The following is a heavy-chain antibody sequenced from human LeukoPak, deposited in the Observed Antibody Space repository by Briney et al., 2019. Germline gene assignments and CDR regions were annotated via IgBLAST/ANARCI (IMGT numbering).Heavy chain of an antibody. Sequence: PGRSLRLSCAASGFIFSNCGMHWVRQAPGKGLEWVAVIWYDGSYKYYADSVKGRFTISRDNAKNSLYLQMNSLRAEDTAVYYCARDSSIAARPYYYYYMDVWGKGTTVTVSS. CDR3: ARDSSIAARPYYYYYMDV. D-gene: IGHD6-6*01. J-gene: IGHJ6*03. CDR2: IWYDGSYK. CDR1: GFIFSNCG. V-gene: IGHV3-33*01.